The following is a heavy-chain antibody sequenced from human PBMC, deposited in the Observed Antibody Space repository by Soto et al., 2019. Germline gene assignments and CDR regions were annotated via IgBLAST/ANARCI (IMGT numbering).Heavy chain of an antibody. CDR3: AKESLKGTGYDRFDS. CDR1: GFAFNGYG. J-gene: IGHJ4*02. V-gene: IGHV3-23*04. D-gene: IGHD2-8*02. CDR2: VSGSGEVT. Sequence: GQLVESGGGVVQPGTSLRLSCGASGFAFNGYGMHWVRQAPGKGLEWVSSVSGSGEVTYYAASVKGRFTISRDNSKNTLFLQMDSLRVEDTAIYYCAKESLKGTGYDRFDSWGQGTLVTVSS.